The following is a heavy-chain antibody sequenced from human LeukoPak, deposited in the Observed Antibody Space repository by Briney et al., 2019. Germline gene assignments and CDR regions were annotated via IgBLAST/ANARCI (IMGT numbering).Heavy chain of an antibody. CDR3: AKGPYCSSTSCYTIGSFDY. Sequence: GGSLRLSCAASGFTFSDYAMSWVRQAPGKGREWVSAISGSGNSTYYADSVKGRFTISRDNFKSTLYLQMNSVRAEDTAVYYCAKGPYCSSTSCYTIGSFDYWGQGTLVTVSS. CDR1: GFTFSDYA. J-gene: IGHJ4*02. CDR2: ISGSGNST. D-gene: IGHD2-2*02. V-gene: IGHV3-23*01.